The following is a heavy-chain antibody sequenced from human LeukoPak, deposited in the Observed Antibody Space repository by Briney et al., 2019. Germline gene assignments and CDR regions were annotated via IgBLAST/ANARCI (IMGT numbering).Heavy chain of an antibody. CDR3: ARDPGPYYDILTGYYRT. V-gene: IGHV3-30*04. J-gene: IGHJ5*02. CDR1: GFTFSSYA. Sequence: GRSLRLSCAASGFTFSSYAMHWVRQAPGKGLEWVAVISYDGSNKYYADSVKGRFTISRDNSKNTLYLQMNSLRAEDTAVYYCARDPGPYYDILTGYYRTWGQGTLVTVSS. D-gene: IGHD3-9*01. CDR2: ISYDGSNK.